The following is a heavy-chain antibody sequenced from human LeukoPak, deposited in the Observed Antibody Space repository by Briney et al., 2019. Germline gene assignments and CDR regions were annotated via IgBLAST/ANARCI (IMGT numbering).Heavy chain of an antibody. Sequence: GESLKISCKGSGYSFTSYWIGWVRQMPGKGLEWMGIIYPGDSDTRYSPSFQGQVTISADKSISTASLQWSSLKASDTAMYYCARVVVVVAANNWFDPWGQGTLVTVSS. CDR2: IYPGDSDT. V-gene: IGHV5-51*01. CDR1: GYSFTSYW. J-gene: IGHJ5*02. CDR3: ARVVVVVAANNWFDP. D-gene: IGHD2-15*01.